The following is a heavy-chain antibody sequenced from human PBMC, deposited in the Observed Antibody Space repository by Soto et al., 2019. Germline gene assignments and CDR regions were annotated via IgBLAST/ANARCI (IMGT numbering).Heavy chain of an antibody. V-gene: IGHV3-48*02. D-gene: IGHD4-17*01. CDR2: ISTISNPI. Sequence: EVQLVESGGGLAQPGGSLILSCAASGFTFSDYSMNWVRQAPGKGLEWISYISTISNPIRYADSVKGRFTISRDNAKNSLYLQMNSLRDEDTAVYYCARDRAYAFDYWGQGALVTVSS. CDR1: GFTFSDYS. J-gene: IGHJ4*02. CDR3: ARDRAYAFDY.